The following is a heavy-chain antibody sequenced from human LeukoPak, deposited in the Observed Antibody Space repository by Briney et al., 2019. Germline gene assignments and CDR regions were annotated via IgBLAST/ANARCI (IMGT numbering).Heavy chain of an antibody. CDR1: GFTFSGYA. J-gene: IGHJ4*02. Sequence: GGSLSLSCAASGFTFSGYAMTWVRQGPGKGLEWVSIISGSGGSTYYADSVKGRFTISRDNSKNTLYLQMNSLRAEDTAVYYCAKDLQGSSWYSPDYWGQGTLVTVSS. CDR2: ISGSGGST. CDR3: AKDLQGSSWYSPDY. V-gene: IGHV3-23*01. D-gene: IGHD6-13*01.